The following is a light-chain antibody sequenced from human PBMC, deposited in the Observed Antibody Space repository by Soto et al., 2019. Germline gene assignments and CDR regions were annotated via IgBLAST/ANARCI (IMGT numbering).Light chain of an antibody. CDR1: QSIGSY. V-gene: IGKV1-39*01. J-gene: IGKJ4*01. CDR2: AAS. CDR3: QQSYYTPLT. Sequence: DIQMTQSPSSLSASVADRVTMSWLARQSIGSYLNWYQQAPGRAPKFLISAASSLQSGVPSRFSGSGSGTDFSLTISSLQPEDFATYFCQQSYYTPLTFGGGTKVDI.